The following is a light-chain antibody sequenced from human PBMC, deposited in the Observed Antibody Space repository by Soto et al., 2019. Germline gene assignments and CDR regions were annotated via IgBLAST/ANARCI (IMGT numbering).Light chain of an antibody. CDR1: QSVSGSY. J-gene: IGKJ3*01. CDR2: GAS. Sequence: EIVLTQSPGTLSLSPGERATLSCRASQSVSGSYLAWYQQKPGQAPRLLIYGASSRATGIPDRFSGSGSGTDFPLTISRLEPEDFAVYYCQQYGSSPVTFGPGTKVDIK. V-gene: IGKV3-20*01. CDR3: QQYGSSPVT.